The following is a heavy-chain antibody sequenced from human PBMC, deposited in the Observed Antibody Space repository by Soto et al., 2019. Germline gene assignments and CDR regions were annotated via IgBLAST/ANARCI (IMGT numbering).Heavy chain of an antibody. Sequence: SETLSLTCTVSGGSISSYYWSWIRQPPGKGLEWIGYIYYSGSTNYNPSLKSRVTISVDTPKNQFSLKLSSVTAADTAVYYCASSLHSGSYYYWGQGTLVTVSS. CDR3: ASSLHSGSYYY. CDR1: GGSISSYY. J-gene: IGHJ4*02. CDR2: IYYSGST. D-gene: IGHD1-26*01. V-gene: IGHV4-59*01.